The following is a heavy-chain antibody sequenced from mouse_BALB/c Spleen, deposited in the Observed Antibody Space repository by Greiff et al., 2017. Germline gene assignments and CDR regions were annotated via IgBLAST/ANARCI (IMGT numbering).Heavy chain of an antibody. CDR2: IYPGNVNT. J-gene: IGHJ4*01. CDR1: GYTFTSYY. CDR3: ARSAYGSGAMDY. Sequence: VQLQESGPELVKPGASVRISCKASGYTFTSYYIHWVKQRPGQGLEWIGWIYPGNVNTKYNEKFKGKATLTADKSSSTAYMQLSSLTSEDSAVYFCARSAYGSGAMDYWGQGTSVTVSS. V-gene: IGHV1S56*01. D-gene: IGHD1-1*01.